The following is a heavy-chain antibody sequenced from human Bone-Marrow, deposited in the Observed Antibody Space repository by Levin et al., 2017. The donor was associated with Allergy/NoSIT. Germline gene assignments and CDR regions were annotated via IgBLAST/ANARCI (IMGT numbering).Heavy chain of an antibody. J-gene: IGHJ6*02. Sequence: GSLRLSCAVSGYSISRGNYWGWIRQPPGKGLEWIGSIYQSGSTYYNPSLKSRVTISVDTSKNQFSLKLNSVTAADTAVYYCDSVIIWNQYYLDVWGQGTTVTVSS. V-gene: IGHV4-38-2*01. CDR2: IYQSGST. CDR3: DSVIIWNQYYLDV. D-gene: IGHD2/OR15-2a*01. CDR1: GYSISRGNY.